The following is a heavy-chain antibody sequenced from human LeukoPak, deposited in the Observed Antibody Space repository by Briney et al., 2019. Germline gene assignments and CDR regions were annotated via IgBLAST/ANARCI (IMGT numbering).Heavy chain of an antibody. CDR1: GYPFSNYD. Sequence: ASVKVSCKTSGYPFSNYDINWVRQATGQGLEWMGWINPHSGKTGYAQKFQGRVTMTRDMSTSTVYMELSSLRSEDTAVYYCAREEREYYYDSSGVGSFGYWGQGTLVTVSS. CDR2: INPHSGKT. V-gene: IGHV1-8*01. D-gene: IGHD3-22*01. J-gene: IGHJ4*02. CDR3: AREEREYYYDSSGVGSFGY.